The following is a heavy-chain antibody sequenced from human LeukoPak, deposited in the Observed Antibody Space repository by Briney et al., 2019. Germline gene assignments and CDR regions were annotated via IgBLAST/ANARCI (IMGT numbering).Heavy chain of an antibody. CDR3: ARVPSYFREDYYYMDV. D-gene: IGHD3-9*01. CDR1: GDSVSSNSAA. CDR2: TYYRSKWYN. Sequence: SQTLSLTCAISGDSVSSNSAAWNWIRQSPSRGLEWLGRTYYRSKWYNDYAVSVKSRITINPDTSKNQFSLQLNSVTPEDTAVYYCARVPSYFREDYYYMDVWGKGTAVTISS. V-gene: IGHV6-1*01. J-gene: IGHJ6*03.